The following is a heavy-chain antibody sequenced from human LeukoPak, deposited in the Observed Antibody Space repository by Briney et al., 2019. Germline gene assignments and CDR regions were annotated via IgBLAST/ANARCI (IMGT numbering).Heavy chain of an antibody. CDR1: GITDSNYA. Sequence: GGSLRLSCAASGITDSNYAMTWVRQAPGKGLEWVSSISGGGGVTYYADSVKDRFTISRGFSKNTVYLQMNSLRAGDTAVYYCAEDQRYWGQGTLVTVSS. J-gene: IGHJ4*02. CDR2: ISGGGGVT. V-gene: IGHV3-23*01. CDR3: AEDQRY.